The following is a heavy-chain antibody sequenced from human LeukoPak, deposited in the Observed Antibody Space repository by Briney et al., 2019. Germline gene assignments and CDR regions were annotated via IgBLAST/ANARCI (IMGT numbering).Heavy chain of an antibody. CDR2: IYYSGST. D-gene: IGHD5-24*01. J-gene: IGHJ6*02. CDR3: ARETGRDGYNYQDYGMGV. Sequence: SETLSLTCTVSGGSISSGDYYWSWIRQPPGKGLEWIGYIYYSGSTYYNPSLKSRVTISVDTSKNQFSLKLSSVTAADTAVYYCARETGRDGYNYQDYGMGVWGQGTTVTVSS. CDR1: GGSISSGDYY. V-gene: IGHV4-30-4*01.